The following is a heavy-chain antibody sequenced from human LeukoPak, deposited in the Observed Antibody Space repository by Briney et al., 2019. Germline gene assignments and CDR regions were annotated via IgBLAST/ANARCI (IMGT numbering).Heavy chain of an antibody. CDR1: GGSFSGYY. V-gene: IGHV4-34*01. Sequence: SETLSLTCAVYGGSFSGYYRSWIRQPPGKGLEWIGEISHSGSTNYNPSLKSRVTISVDTSKNQFSLKLSSVTAADTAVYYCASIAIVGASVDYWGQGTLVTVSS. CDR2: ISHSGST. CDR3: ASIAIVGASVDY. D-gene: IGHD1-26*01. J-gene: IGHJ4*02.